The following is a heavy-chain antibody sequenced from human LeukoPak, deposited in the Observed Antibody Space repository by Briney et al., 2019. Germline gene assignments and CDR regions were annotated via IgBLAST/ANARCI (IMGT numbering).Heavy chain of an antibody. Sequence: SETLSLTCGVYGGSFSGYSWSWIRQPPGKGLEWIGEINHSGSTNYNPSLKSRVTISVDTSKKQFSLKLSSVTAADTAVYYCARGRLLMWFDPWGQEPWSPSPQ. D-gene: IGHD6-6*01. CDR2: INHSGST. CDR1: GGSFSGYS. V-gene: IGHV4-34*01. J-gene: IGHJ5*02. CDR3: ARGRLLMWFDP.